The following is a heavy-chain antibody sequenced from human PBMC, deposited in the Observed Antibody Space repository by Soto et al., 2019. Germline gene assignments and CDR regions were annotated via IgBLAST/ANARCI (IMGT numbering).Heavy chain of an antibody. CDR3: ARSQGSSTSLEIYYYYYYGMDV. D-gene: IGHD2-2*01. Sequence: QVQLVQSGAEVKKPGSSVKVSCKASGGTFSSYAISWVRQAPGQGLEWMGGIIPISGTANTAEKFQGRVMITADESTSTAYMELSSLRSEDTAVYYCARSQGSSTSLEIYYYYYYGMDVWGQGTTVTLSS. CDR2: IIPISGTA. V-gene: IGHV1-69*01. J-gene: IGHJ6*02. CDR1: GGTFSSYA.